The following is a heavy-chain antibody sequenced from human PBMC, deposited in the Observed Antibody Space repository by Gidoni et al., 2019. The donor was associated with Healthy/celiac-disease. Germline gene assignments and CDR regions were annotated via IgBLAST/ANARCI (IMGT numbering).Heavy chain of an antibody. CDR1: GFTFSSYS. CDR3: ARDQVKDFVAVAGIVDYYYMDV. D-gene: IGHD6-19*01. CDR2: ISSSSSYI. J-gene: IGHJ6*03. V-gene: IGHV3-21*01. Sequence: EVQLVESGGGLVKPGGSLRLSCAASGFTFSSYSMNWVRQAPGKGLEWVSSISSSSSYIYYADSVKGRFTISRDNAKNSLYLQMNSLRAEDTAVYYCARDQVKDFVAVAGIVDYYYMDVWGKGTTVTVSS.